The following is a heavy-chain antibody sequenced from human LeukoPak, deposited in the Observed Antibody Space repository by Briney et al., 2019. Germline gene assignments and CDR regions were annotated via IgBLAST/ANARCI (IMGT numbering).Heavy chain of an antibody. J-gene: IGHJ4*02. CDR1: GFTFSSYA. CDR3: AKDRVWLQPRGCDY. CDR2: IGGSGGTT. V-gene: IGHV3-23*01. D-gene: IGHD5-24*01. Sequence: GGSLRLSCAASGFTFSSYAMSWVRQAPGKGLEWVSSIGGSGGTTYYADSVKGRFTISRDNSKNTLYLQMNSLRAEDTAVYYCAKDRVWLQPRGCDYWGQGTLVTVSS.